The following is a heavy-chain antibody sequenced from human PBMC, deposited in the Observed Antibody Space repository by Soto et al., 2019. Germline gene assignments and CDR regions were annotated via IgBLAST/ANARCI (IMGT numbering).Heavy chain of an antibody. Sequence: QVQLVQSGAEVKKPGASVKVSCKASGYTFTSYDIHWVRQATGQGLEWMGWMNPNSGNTGYAQKFQGRVSMTRNNSISRAYMELSSLRSEDTAVYYCGRVARPNYDYLSGYYNGGQSWYFDLWGRGTLVTVSS. V-gene: IGHV1-8*01. D-gene: IGHD3-9*01. CDR3: GRVARPNYDYLSGYYNGGQSWYFDL. CDR1: GYTFTSYD. J-gene: IGHJ2*01. CDR2: MNPNSGNT.